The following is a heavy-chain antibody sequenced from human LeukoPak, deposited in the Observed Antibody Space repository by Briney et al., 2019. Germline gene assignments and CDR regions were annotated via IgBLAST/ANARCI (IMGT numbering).Heavy chain of an antibody. V-gene: IGHV3-49*04. CDR3: TSEAYCGGDCYSDTLDY. CDR2: IRSKAYGGTT. Sequence: GGSLRLSCTASGFTFGDYAMSWVRQAPGKGLEWVGFIRSKAYGGTTEYAASVKGRFTISRDDSKSIAYLQMNSLKTEDTAVYYCTSEAYCGGDCYSDTLDYWGQGTLVTVSS. D-gene: IGHD2-21*02. CDR1: GFTFGDYA. J-gene: IGHJ4*02.